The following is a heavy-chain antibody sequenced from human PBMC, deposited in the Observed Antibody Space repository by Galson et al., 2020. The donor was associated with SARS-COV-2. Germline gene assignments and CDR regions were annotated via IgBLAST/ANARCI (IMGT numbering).Heavy chain of an antibody. Sequence: GGSLRLSCAASGFTFSNYAMSWVRQAPGKGLEWVSVIYSGGSTYYADSVKGRFTISRDNSKNTLFLQMNSLRADDTAVYYCAKDLLESNGWSDYFQHWGQGTLVTVSS. J-gene: IGHJ1*01. CDR2: IYSGGST. CDR1: GFTFSNYA. V-gene: IGHV3-23*03. CDR3: AKDLLESNGWSDYFQH. D-gene: IGHD6-19*01.